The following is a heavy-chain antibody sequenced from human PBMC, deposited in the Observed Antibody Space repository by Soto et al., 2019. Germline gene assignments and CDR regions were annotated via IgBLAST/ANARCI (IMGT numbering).Heavy chain of an antibody. D-gene: IGHD1-7*01. CDR3: ATRTWNYGVAYFYGLDV. CDR2: RKGDGTDT. CDR1: GFTFNKYA. J-gene: IGHJ6*02. Sequence: GGSLRLSCAASGFTFNKYAMTWVRLGPGKGLEWLSSRKGDGTDTVSTDSWAGRLTISRDNFKSTCYLQMHSVGVPDSALYHFATRTWNYGVAYFYGLDVWCPWTSVTVSS. V-gene: IGHV3-23*01.